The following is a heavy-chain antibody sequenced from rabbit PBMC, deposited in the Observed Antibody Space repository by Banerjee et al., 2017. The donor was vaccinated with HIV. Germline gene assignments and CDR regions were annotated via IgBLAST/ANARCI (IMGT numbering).Heavy chain of an antibody. CDR3: ARDLAGVIGWNFNL. D-gene: IGHD4-1*01. Sequence: LEWISCIYAGSSGSTQYANWAKGRFTISKISSTTVTLQMTSLTAADTATYFCARDLAGVIGWNFNLWGPGTLVTVS. J-gene: IGHJ4*01. CDR2: IYAGSSGST. V-gene: IGHV1S40*01.